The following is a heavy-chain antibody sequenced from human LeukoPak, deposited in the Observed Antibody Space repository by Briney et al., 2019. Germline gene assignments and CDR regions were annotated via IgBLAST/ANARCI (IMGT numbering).Heavy chain of an antibody. Sequence: GGSLRLSCAASGFTFSSYWMHWVRQAPGKGLVWVSRINSDGSSTSYADSVKGRFTISRDNAKNSLYLQMNSLRAEDTAVYYCATDIVVVTAIQDAFDIWGQGTMVTVSS. V-gene: IGHV3-74*01. CDR3: ATDIVVVTAIQDAFDI. CDR1: GFTFSSYW. J-gene: IGHJ3*02. CDR2: INSDGSST. D-gene: IGHD2-21*02.